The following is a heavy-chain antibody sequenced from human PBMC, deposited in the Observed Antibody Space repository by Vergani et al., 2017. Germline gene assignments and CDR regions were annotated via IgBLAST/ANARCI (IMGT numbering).Heavy chain of an antibody. Sequence: QVQLVESGGGVVQPGRSLRLSCAASGFTFSSYAMHWVRQAPGKGLEWVAVISYDGSNKYYADSVKGRFTISRDNSKNTLYLQMNSLRAEDTAVYYCAREVGTSRITIFGVVHDYYGMDVWGQGTTVTVSS. V-gene: IGHV3-30*07. CDR2: ISYDGSNK. J-gene: IGHJ6*02. CDR3: AREVGTSRITIFGVVHDYYGMDV. CDR1: GFTFSSYA. D-gene: IGHD3-3*01.